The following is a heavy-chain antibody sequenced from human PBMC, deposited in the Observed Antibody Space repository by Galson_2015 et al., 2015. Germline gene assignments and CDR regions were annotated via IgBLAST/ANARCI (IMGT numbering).Heavy chain of an antibody. CDR2: ISSNGGST. V-gene: IGHV3-64D*06. CDR1: GYTFSSYA. J-gene: IGHJ4*02. CDR3: VKDRVVGATTVYFDY. D-gene: IGHD1-26*01. Sequence: SLRLSCAASGYTFSSYAMHWVRQAPGKGLEYVSAISSNGGSTYYADPVKGRFTISRDNSKNTLYLQMSSLRAEDTAVYYCVKDRVVGATTVYFDYWGQGTLVTVSS.